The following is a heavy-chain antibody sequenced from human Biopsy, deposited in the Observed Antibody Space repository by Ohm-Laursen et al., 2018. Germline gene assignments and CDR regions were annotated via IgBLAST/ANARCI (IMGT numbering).Heavy chain of an antibody. D-gene: IGHD5/OR15-5a*01. Sequence: SETLSLTCTVSGASISAYYWSWIRQPPGKGLEWIGYLYYSGSTNYNPSLKSRVTISGDTSKNQFSLKLISVTAADTALYYCARRLVYRVFDSWAKGTLVTVSS. V-gene: IGHV4-59*08. J-gene: IGHJ4*02. CDR1: GASISAYY. CDR3: ARRLVYRVFDS. CDR2: LYYSGST.